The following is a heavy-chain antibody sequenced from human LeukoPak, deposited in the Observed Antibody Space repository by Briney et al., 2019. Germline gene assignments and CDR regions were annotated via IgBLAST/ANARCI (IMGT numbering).Heavy chain of an antibody. CDR3: ARGSDYGVGAFDI. V-gene: IGHV3-48*03. J-gene: IGHJ3*02. Sequence: PGGSLRLSCAASGFAFSSYEMNWVRQAPGKGLEWVSYISTSVSTIYYGDSVKGRFTTSGDNAKNSLFLQMNILRAEDTAVYYCARGSDYGVGAFDIWGQGTMVTVSS. CDR2: ISTSVSTI. D-gene: IGHD4-17*01. CDR1: GFAFSSYE.